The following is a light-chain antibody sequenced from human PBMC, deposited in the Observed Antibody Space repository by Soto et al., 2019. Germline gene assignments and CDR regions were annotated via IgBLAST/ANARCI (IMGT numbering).Light chain of an antibody. CDR2: KAS. V-gene: IGKV1-5*03. CDR1: QSISSW. J-gene: IGKJ4*01. Sequence: DIQMTQSPSILSASVGDRVTITCRASQSISSWLAWYQQKPGKAPKLLIYKASSLESGVPSRFSGSGSGTEFTLTITSLQPDDFATYYGQQCTSYPLTFGGGTKVEIK. CDR3: QQCTSYPLT.